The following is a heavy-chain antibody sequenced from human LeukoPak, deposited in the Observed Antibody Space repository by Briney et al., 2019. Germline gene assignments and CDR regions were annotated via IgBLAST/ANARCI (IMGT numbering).Heavy chain of an antibody. J-gene: IGHJ6*02. D-gene: IGHD3-3*01. V-gene: IGHV3-23*01. CDR3: AKRYYDFWYGMDV. CDR2: ISGSGDSA. CDR1: GFTFSSYA. Sequence: PGGSLRLSCAASGFTFSSYAISWVRQAPGKGLEWVSAISGSGDSAYYADSVKGRFTISRDNSKNTLYLQMNSLRAEDTAVYYCAKRYYDFWYGMDVWGQGTTITVSS.